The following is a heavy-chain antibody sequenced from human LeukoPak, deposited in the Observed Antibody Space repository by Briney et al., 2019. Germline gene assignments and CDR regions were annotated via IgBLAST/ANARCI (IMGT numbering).Heavy chain of an antibody. V-gene: IGHV3-21*01. CDR1: GYTFSSYS. CDR3: ARSPYYYGSGSLNWFDP. J-gene: IGHJ5*02. CDR2: ISSSSSSHI. Sequence: GGSLRLSCAASGYTFSSYSMNWVRQAPGKGLEWVSSISSSSSSHIYYADSVKGRFTISRDNAKNSLYLQMNSLRAEDTAVYYCARSPYYYGSGSLNWFDPWGQGTLVTVSS. D-gene: IGHD3-10*01.